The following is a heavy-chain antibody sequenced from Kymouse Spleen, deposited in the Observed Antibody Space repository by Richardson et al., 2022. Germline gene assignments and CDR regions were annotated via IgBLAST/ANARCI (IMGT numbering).Heavy chain of an antibody. D-gene: IGHD6-13*01. CDR3: ARREQHRKDYYYGMDV. Sequence: QLQLQESGPGLVKPSETLSLTCTVSGGSISSSSYYWGWIRQPPGKGLEWIGSIYYSGSTYYNPSLKSRVTISVDTSKNQFSLKLSSVTAADTAVYYCARREQHRKDYYYGMDVWGQGTTVTVSS. J-gene: IGHJ6*02. V-gene: IGHV4-39*01. CDR2: IYYSGST. CDR1: GGSISSSSYY.